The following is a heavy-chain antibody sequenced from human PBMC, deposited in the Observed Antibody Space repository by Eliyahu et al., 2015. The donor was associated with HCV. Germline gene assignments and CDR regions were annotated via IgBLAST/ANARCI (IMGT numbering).Heavy chain of an antibody. Sequence: EVQLVESGGGLVQPGGSLSLSCAASGVTVSINYMTWVRQAPGKGLEWISIIYSGGNTYYTDSVKGRFTISRDGSTNTLFLQMNNLRAEDTATYYCASRRYCTSTTCFDFWGRGTAVTVSS. D-gene: IGHD2-2*01. CDR1: GVTVSINY. V-gene: IGHV3-66*01. J-gene: IGHJ4*02. CDR2: IYSGGNT. CDR3: ASRRYCTSTTCFDF.